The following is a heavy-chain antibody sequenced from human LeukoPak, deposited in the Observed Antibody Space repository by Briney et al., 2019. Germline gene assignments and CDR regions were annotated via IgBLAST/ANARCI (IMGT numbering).Heavy chain of an antibody. Sequence: ASVKVSCKASGYTLTAPYIQWVRQAPGQGLEWMGWIDPNSGGTNYAQKFQGRVTMTRDTSISTAFMELSGLRSDDTAVYYCARDKGNPGSYYNIGDYWGQGTPVTVSS. CDR3: ARDKGNPGSYYNIGDY. CDR2: IDPNSGGT. J-gene: IGHJ4*02. CDR1: GYTLTAPY. D-gene: IGHD3-10*01. V-gene: IGHV1-2*02.